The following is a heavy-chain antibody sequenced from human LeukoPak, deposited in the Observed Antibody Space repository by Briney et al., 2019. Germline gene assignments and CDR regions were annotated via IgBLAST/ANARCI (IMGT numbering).Heavy chain of an antibody. CDR3: GRAPGSLVSLADRPYYFDY. CDR2: INGAGGAT. Sequence: GGSLRLSCAASGFTFSSYAMTWVRQAPGKGLEWVSIINGAGGATYYADSVKGRFAISRDNSKNTLYLEINSLRVEDASLYYCGRAPGSLVSLADRPYYFDYWGQGTLVTVSS. V-gene: IGHV3-23*01. J-gene: IGHJ4*02. CDR1: GFTFSSYA. D-gene: IGHD6-6*01.